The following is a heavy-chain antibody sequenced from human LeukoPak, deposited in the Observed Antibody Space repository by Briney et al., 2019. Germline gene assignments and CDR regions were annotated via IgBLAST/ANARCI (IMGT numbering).Heavy chain of an antibody. CDR2: IYYSGST. Sequence: SETLSLTCTVSGGSISSSSYYWGWIRQPPGKGLEWIGSIYYSGSTYYNPSLKSRVTISVDTSKNQFSLKLSSVTAADTAVYYCARRDDYVWGSYRPNWFDPWGQGTLVTVSS. D-gene: IGHD3-16*02. J-gene: IGHJ5*02. CDR1: GGSISSSSYY. CDR3: ARRDDYVWGSYRPNWFDP. V-gene: IGHV4-39*01.